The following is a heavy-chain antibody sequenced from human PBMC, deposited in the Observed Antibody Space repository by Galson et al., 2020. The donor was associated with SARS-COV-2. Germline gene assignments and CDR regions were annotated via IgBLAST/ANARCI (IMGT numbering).Heavy chain of an antibody. J-gene: IGHJ4*02. D-gene: IGHD1-26*01. CDR2: IYHSGST. V-gene: IGHV4-38-2*02. CDR3: ARVGSGSYYAADY. Sequence: SETLSLTCTVSGYSISSGYYWGWIRQPPGKGLEWIGSIYHSGSTYYNPSLKSRVTISVDTSKNQFSLKLSSVTAADTAVYYCARVGSGSYYAADYWGQGTLVTVSS. CDR1: GYSISSGYY.